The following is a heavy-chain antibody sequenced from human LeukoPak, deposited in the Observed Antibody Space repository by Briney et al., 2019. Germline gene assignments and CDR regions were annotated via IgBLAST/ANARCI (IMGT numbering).Heavy chain of an antibody. CDR2: IRYDGSNK. Sequence: EPGGSLRLSCAASGFMFSSYVVHSVRQAPGKGLEWAALIRYDGSNKYYADSVKGRFTISSDNSKNTLYLQMNSLRADDTAVYYCPRRAFRSSLSFLPFYFDYWGQGTLVTLSS. D-gene: IGHD6-13*01. J-gene: IGHJ4*02. CDR3: PRRAFRSSLSFLPFYFDY. CDR1: GFMFSSYV. V-gene: IGHV3-30*02.